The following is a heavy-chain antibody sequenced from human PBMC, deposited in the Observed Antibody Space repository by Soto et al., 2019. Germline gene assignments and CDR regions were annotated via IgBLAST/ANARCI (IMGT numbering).Heavy chain of an antibody. D-gene: IGHD2-21*02. CDR2: VSFDGKVT. CDR3: AREPYGDSQYFDY. Sequence: QVQLVESGGVMVQAGTSLRLSCTGSGFTFNSLSLHWVRQGPDKGLEWVAVVSFDGKVTYYADSLKGRSTVSRDNSKTPIYLQATSLRAEDTTVYYCAREPYGDSQYFDYWGQGTPVTVSS. V-gene: IGHV3-30*04. J-gene: IGHJ4*02. CDR1: GFTFNSLS.